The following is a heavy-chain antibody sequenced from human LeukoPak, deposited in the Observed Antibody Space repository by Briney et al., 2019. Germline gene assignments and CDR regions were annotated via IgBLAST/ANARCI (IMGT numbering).Heavy chain of an antibody. CDR1: GGSISSSSYY. J-gene: IGHJ4*02. CDR3: ARDFSDNVDPGELLTIGTDFGY. Sequence: SETLSLTCTVSGGSISSSSYYWGWIRQPPGKGLEWIGSIYYSGSTYYNPSLKSRVTISVDTSKNQFSLKLSSVTAADTAVYYCARDFSDNVDPGELLTIGTDFGYWGQGTLVTVSS. V-gene: IGHV4-39*02. CDR2: IYYSGST. D-gene: IGHD3-10*01.